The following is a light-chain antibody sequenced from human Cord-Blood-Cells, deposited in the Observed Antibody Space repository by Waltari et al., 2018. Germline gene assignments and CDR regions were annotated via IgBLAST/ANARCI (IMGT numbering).Light chain of an antibody. J-gene: IGLJ1*01. CDR2: DVS. CDR3: SSYTSSSTLV. CDR1: SSDVGGYNY. V-gene: IGLV2-14*04. Sequence: GTSSDVGGYNYVSWYQQHPGKAPKLMIYDVSNRPSGVSNRFSGSKSGNTASLTISGLQAEDEADYYCSSYTSSSTLVFGTGTKVTVL.